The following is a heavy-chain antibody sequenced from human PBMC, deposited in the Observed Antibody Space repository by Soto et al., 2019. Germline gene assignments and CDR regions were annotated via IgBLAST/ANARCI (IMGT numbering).Heavy chain of an antibody. CDR3: VRLIGKSWLDF. Sequence: SRTPSLTCATSGDSSSSSSVIWNVIRDSPTRGLEWLGRTYYRSKWYNDYAESVKSRITINPDTSKNQFSLHLNSVTPEDTAVYYCVRLIGKSWLDFWGQGTLVTVSS. J-gene: IGHJ5*01. CDR1: GDSSSSSSVI. D-gene: IGHD2-8*01. V-gene: IGHV6-1*01. CDR2: TYYRSKWYN.